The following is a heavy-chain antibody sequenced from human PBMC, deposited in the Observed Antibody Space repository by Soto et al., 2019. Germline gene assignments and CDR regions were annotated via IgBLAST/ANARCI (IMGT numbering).Heavy chain of an antibody. J-gene: IGHJ4*02. D-gene: IGHD1-7*01. CDR2: ISGSGGSA. CDR3: AKEYKWNYHGGLY. CDR1: GFTFSSYA. Sequence: GGSLILSCAASGFTFSSYAMSWVRQAPGKGLEWVSAISGSGGSAYYADSVKGRFTISRDNSKNTLYLQMNSLRAEDTAVYYCAKEYKWNYHGGLYWGQGTLVTVSS. V-gene: IGHV3-23*01.